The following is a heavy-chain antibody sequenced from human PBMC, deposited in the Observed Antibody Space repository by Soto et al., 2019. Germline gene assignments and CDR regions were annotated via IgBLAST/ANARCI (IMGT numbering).Heavy chain of an antibody. CDR1: GFTFSDYY. Sequence: QEELVESGGGLVQPGGSLRLSCAASGFTFSDYYMTWIRQVPGKGLEYISYITTSGSYKNYADSVKGRFSVSRDNSRNSLYLKMDSLRVGDTAIYYCARARDSGYDFDSWGQGTLVTVSS. CDR3: ARARDSGYDFDS. V-gene: IGHV3-11*05. D-gene: IGHD5-12*01. CDR2: ITTSGSYK. J-gene: IGHJ4*02.